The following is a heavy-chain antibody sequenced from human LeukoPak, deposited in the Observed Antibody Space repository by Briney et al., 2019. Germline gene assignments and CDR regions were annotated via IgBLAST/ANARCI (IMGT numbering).Heavy chain of an antibody. Sequence: PGGSLRLSCAASGFTFSSYSMNSVRQAPGKGLEWVSSIISSSSYIYSADSVKGRFTISRDKATKSLYLQINSARAEDTAVYYCARDSGPVYSSGSDDYWGQGTLVTVSS. D-gene: IGHD5-18*01. CDR2: IISSSSYI. CDR1: GFTFSSYS. CDR3: ARDSGPVYSSGSDDY. V-gene: IGHV3-21*01. J-gene: IGHJ4*02.